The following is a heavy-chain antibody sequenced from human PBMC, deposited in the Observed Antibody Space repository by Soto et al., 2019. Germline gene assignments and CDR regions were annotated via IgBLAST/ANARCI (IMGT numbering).Heavy chain of an antibody. CDR3: ARTHYDFWSGYYRGNYYYYYMDV. CDR1: GGSISSYY. V-gene: IGHV4-59*08. J-gene: IGHJ6*03. D-gene: IGHD3-3*01. CDR2: IYYSGST. Sequence: SETLSLTCTVSGGSISSYYWSWIRQPPGKGLEWIGYIYYSGSTNYNPSLKSRVTISVDTSKNQFSLKLSSVTAADTAVYYCARTHYDFWSGYYRGNYYYYYMDVWGKGTTVT.